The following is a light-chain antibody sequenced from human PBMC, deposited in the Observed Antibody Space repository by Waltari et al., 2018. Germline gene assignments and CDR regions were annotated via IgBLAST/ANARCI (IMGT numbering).Light chain of an antibody. Sequence: DIQMTQSPSSLSASVGDRVTITCRASQIISNYLNWYQQKPGKAPKLLIYAASSLQSGVPPRFSGSGSGTDFSLTISSLQPEDFGTYYCQQSYNNPLTFGGGTRVEIK. CDR1: QIISNY. CDR2: AAS. CDR3: QQSYNNPLT. V-gene: IGKV1-39*01. J-gene: IGKJ4*01.